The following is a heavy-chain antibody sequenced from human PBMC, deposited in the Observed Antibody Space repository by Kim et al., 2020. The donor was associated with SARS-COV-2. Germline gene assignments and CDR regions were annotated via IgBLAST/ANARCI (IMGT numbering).Heavy chain of an antibody. D-gene: IGHD3-22*01. CDR3: AGGGYYDDSSGLTYYFEY. V-gene: IGHV3-11*06. J-gene: IGHJ4*02. Sequence: KGRFTISRDNAKSSLYLQMNSLRAEEKAVYYCAGGGYYDDSSGLTYYFEYWGQGTLVTVSS.